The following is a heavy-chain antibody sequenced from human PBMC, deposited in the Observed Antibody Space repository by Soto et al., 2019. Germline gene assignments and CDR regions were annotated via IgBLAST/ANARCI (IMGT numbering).Heavy chain of an antibody. D-gene: IGHD5-18*01. V-gene: IGHV3-30*03. CDR2: ISYDGSNK. CDR1: GFTFSSYG. CDR3: ALLAHGDTAMVHALDI. J-gene: IGHJ3*02. Sequence: PGGSLRLSCAASGFTFSSYGMHWVRQAPGKGLEWVAVISYDGSNKYYADSVKGRFTISRDNSKNTLYLQMNGLRAEDTAVYYCALLAHGDTAMVHALDIWGQGTMVTVSS.